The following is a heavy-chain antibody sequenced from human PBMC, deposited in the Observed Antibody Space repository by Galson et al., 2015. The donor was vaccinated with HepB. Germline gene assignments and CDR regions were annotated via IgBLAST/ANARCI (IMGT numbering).Heavy chain of an antibody. V-gene: IGHV3-33*01. CDR2: IWYDGSSK. CDR1: GFTFSSYG. D-gene: IGHD4-17*01. J-gene: IGHJ6*02. Sequence: SLRLSCAASGFTFSSYGMHWVRQAPGKGLEWVAVIWYDGSSKYYADSVKGRFTISRDNSKNTLYLQMNSLRAEDTAVYYCARWDGDYGTPPYGMDVWGQGTTVTVSS. CDR3: ARWDGDYGTPPYGMDV.